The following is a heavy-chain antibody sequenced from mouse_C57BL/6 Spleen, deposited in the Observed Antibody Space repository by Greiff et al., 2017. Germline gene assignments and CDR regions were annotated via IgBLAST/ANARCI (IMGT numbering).Heavy chain of an antibody. CDR1: GYSITSGYD. CDR3: ARGHYYYGSSFAY. V-gene: IGHV3-1*01. D-gene: IGHD1-1*01. CDR2: ISYSGST. J-gene: IGHJ3*01. Sequence: VQLQQSGPGMVKPSQSLSLTCTVTGYSITSGYDWHWIRHFPGNKLEWMGYISYSGSTNYNPSLKSRISITHDTSKNHFFLKLNSVTTEDTATYYCARGHYYYGSSFAYWGQGTLVTVSA.